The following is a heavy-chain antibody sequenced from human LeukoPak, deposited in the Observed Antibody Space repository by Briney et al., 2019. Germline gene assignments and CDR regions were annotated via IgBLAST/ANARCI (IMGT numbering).Heavy chain of an antibody. CDR1: GFTFSSYA. CDR2: ISGSGGST. D-gene: IGHD1-26*01. V-gene: IGHV3-23*01. Sequence: GSLRLSCAASGFTFSSYAMSWVRQAPGKGLEWVSGISGSGGSTYYADSVKGRFTISRDNAKNSLYLQMNSLRAEDTAVYYCATGGVGAPNTEYFQHWGQGTLVTVSS. J-gene: IGHJ1*01. CDR3: ATGGVGAPNTEYFQH.